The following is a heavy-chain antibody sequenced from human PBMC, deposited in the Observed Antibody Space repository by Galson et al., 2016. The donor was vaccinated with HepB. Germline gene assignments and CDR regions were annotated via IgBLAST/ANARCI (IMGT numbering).Heavy chain of an antibody. CDR3: ARDAAWNLDF. CDR1: GGTLSNYH. D-gene: IGHD1-1*01. Sequence: SVKVSCKASGGTLSNYHINWVRQAPGQGLEWMGGIIPIFGTANYAQKVQGRVSLTTDTSTTTVYMELRSLTPDDTAVYYCARDAAWNLDFWGQGTLVTVFS. J-gene: IGHJ4*02. CDR2: IIPIFGTA. V-gene: IGHV1-69*05.